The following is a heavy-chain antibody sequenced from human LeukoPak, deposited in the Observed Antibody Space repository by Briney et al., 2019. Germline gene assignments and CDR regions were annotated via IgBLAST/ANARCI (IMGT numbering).Heavy chain of an antibody. CDR2: INPSGGST. CDR3: ARNSEGNYYDSSPFDP. V-gene: IGHV1-46*01. Sequence: GASVKVSCKASGYTFTGYYMHWVRQAPGQGLEWMGWINPSGGSTSYAQKFQGRVTMTRDMSTSTVYMELSSLRSEDTAVYYCARNSEGNYYDSSPFDPWGQGTLVTVSS. J-gene: IGHJ5*02. D-gene: IGHD3-22*01. CDR1: GYTFTGYY.